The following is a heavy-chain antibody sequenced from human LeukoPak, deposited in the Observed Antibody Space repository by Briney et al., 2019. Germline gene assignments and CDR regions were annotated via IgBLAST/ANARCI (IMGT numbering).Heavy chain of an antibody. CDR3: AKAGRRTGTAAEGAHWFQH. CDR2: ISGGGGST. J-gene: IGHJ1*01. Sequence: GGSLRLSCAASGFTFSSYAMSWFRQAPGKGLEWVSAISGGGGSTYYADSVKGRFTMSTDNSKNTLDLQMNSLRAEDTAVYYCAKAGRRTGTAAEGAHWFQHWGQGTLVTVSS. D-gene: IGHD6-13*01. CDR1: GFTFSSYA. V-gene: IGHV3-23*01.